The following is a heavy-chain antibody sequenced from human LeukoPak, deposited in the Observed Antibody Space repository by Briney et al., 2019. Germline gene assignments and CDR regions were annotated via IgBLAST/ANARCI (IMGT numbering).Heavy chain of an antibody. V-gene: IGHV3-21*01. CDR1: GFTFNNYA. CDR3: ARPLSGYSSSLAY. CDR2: ISSSSSYI. Sequence: PGGSLRLSCAASGFTFNNYAMHWVRQAPGKGLEWVSSISSSSSYIYYADSVKGRFTISRDNAKNSLYLQMNSLRAEDTAVYYCARPLSGYSSSLAYWGQGTLVTVSS. D-gene: IGHD6-6*01. J-gene: IGHJ4*02.